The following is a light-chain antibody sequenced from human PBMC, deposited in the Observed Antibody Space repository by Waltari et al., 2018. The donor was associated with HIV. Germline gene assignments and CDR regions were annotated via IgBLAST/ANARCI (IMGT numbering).Light chain of an antibody. J-gene: IGLJ2*01. CDR2: KDT. CDR3: QSSDNSEHMI. CDR1: TLSEQY. Sequence: LTPPPSLSVSPGQTARISCSSDTLSEQYAYRYQQKPGQAPVVVIIKDTERPSGIPERFSGASSGTTVTLTIRGVQAEDEADYYCQSSDNSEHMIFGGGTKLTVL. V-gene: IGLV3-25*03.